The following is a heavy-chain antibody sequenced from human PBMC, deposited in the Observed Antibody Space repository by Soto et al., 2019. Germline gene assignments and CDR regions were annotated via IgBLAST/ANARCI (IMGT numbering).Heavy chain of an antibody. D-gene: IGHD3-10*01. CDR3: AKGAKYASGSYYGDGFDM. CDR2: ISTSGGSV. Sequence: PGGSLRLSCAASGFTFSSYGMSWVRQAPGKGLEWVSGISTSGGSVYHADSVKGRFSITRDNSENTLYLQMNSLRVEDTAVYYCAKGAKYASGSYYGDGFDMWGQGTMVTVSS. V-gene: IGHV3-23*01. CDR1: GFTFSSYG. J-gene: IGHJ3*02.